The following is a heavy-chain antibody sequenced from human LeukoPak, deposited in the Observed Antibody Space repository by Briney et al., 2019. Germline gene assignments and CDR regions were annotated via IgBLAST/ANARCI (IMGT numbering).Heavy chain of an antibody. Sequence: GGSLRLSCAASGFTFSSYAMSWVRQAPGKGLEWVSAISGSGGSTYYADSVKGRFTISRDNSKNTLYLQMNSPRAEDTAVYYCAKSPIDVVTANHYFDYWGQGTLVTVSS. D-gene: IGHD2-21*02. CDR2: ISGSGGST. V-gene: IGHV3-23*01. CDR3: AKSPIDVVTANHYFDY. CDR1: GFTFSSYA. J-gene: IGHJ4*02.